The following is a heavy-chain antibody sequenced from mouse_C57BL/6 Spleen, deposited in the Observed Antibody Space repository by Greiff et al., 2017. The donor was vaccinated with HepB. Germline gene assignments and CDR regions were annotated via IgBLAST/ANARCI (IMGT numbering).Heavy chain of an antibody. V-gene: IGHV1-39*01. Sequence: VQLQQSGPELVKPGASVKISCKASGYSFTDYNMNWVKQSNGKSLEWIGVINPNYGTTSYNQKFKGKATLTVDQASSTAYMQLNSLTSEDSAVYDGAREADSSGYGGFADWGQGTLVTVSA. J-gene: IGHJ3*01. CDR1: GYSFTDYN. D-gene: IGHD3-2*02. CDR3: AREADSSGYGGFAD. CDR2: INPNYGTT.